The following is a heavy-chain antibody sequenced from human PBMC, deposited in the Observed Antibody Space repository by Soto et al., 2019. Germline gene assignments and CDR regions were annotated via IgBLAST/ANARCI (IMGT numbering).Heavy chain of an antibody. CDR1: GGSFSGYY. CDR2: INHSGST. CDR3: ARGFPLTGTTISYYYYYMDV. Sequence: SETLSLTCAVYGGSFSGYYWSWIRQPPGKGLEWIGEINHSGSTNYNPSLKSRVTISVDTSKNQFSLKLSSVTAADTAVYYCARGFPLTGTTISYYYYYMDVWGKGTTVTVSS. V-gene: IGHV4-34*01. D-gene: IGHD1-7*01. J-gene: IGHJ6*03.